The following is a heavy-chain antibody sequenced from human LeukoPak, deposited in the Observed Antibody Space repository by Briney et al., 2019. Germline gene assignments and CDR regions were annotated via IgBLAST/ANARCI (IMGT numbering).Heavy chain of an antibody. CDR3: ARNAVPFSYDSSGYSPSGPYYFDY. Sequence: ASVKVSCKASGYTFTGYYMHWVRQAPGQGLEWMGWINPNSGGTNYAQKFQGRVTMTRDTSISTAYMELSRLRSDDTAVYYCARNAVPFSYDSSGYSPSGPYYFDYWGQGTLVTVSS. CDR2: INPNSGGT. V-gene: IGHV1-2*02. D-gene: IGHD3-22*01. CDR1: GYTFTGYY. J-gene: IGHJ4*02.